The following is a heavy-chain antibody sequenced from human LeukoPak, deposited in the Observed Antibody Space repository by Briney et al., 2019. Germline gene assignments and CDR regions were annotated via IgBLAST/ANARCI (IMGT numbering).Heavy chain of an antibody. CDR2: IYHSGST. V-gene: IGHV4-61*08. J-gene: IGHJ5*02. CDR1: GGSISSGGYY. D-gene: IGHD3-10*01. CDR3: ARGGGSREGWFDP. Sequence: PSETLSLTCTVSGGSISSGGYYWSWIRQPPGKGLEWIGYIYHSGSTYYNPSLKSRVSISVDTSKNQFSLRLSSVTAADTAVYYCARGGGSREGWFDPWGQGTLVTVSS.